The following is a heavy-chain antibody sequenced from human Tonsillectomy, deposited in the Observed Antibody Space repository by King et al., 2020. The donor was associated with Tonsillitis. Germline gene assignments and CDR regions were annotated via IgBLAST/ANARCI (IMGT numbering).Heavy chain of an antibody. Sequence: VTLKESGPALVKPTQTLTLTCTFSGFSLRNSGMCVGWIRQPPGKALEWLALICWVDDKYYSTSLKTRLTISKDSSKNQVFLTLTNMDPVDTATYYCARINNDFWSGYADYWGRGTLVTVSS. J-gene: IGHJ4*02. D-gene: IGHD3-3*01. CDR3: ARINNDFWSGYADY. CDR1: GFSLRNSGMC. CDR2: ICWVDDK. V-gene: IGHV2-70*01.